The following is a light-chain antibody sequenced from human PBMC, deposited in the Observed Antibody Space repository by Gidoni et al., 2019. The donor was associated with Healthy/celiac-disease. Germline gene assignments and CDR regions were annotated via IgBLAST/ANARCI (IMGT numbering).Light chain of an antibody. Sequence: ELVLTQSPGTLSLSPGERATLSCRASQSVSSSYLAWSQQKPGPAPRLLIYGASSRAPGIPDRFSGSGSGTDFTLTISRLEPEDFAVYYCQQYGSSPPLTFGGGTKVEIK. CDR1: QSVSSSY. J-gene: IGKJ4*01. V-gene: IGKV3-20*01. CDR3: QQYGSSPPLT. CDR2: GAS.